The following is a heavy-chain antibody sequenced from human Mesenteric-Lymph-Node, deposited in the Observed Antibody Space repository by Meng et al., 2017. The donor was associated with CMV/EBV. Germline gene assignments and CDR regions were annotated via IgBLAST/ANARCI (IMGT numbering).Heavy chain of an antibody. CDR1: FSGYY. D-gene: IGHD5-18*01. CDR3: ARDGRKTRGYSYGYMYYFDY. Sequence: FSGYYWSWIRQHPGKGLEWIGEINHSGSTNYNPSLKSRVTISVDTSKNQFSLKLSSVTAADTAVYYCARDGRKTRGYSYGYMYYFDYWGQGTLVTVSS. V-gene: IGHV4-34*01. J-gene: IGHJ4*02. CDR2: INHSGST.